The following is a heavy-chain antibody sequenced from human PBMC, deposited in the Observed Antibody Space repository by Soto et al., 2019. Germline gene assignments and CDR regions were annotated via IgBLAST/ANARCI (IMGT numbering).Heavy chain of an antibody. CDR3: ARRHSNDFWSGYYTGNWFDP. CDR2: IYYSGST. Sequence: SETLSLTCTVSGGSISSSSYYWGWIRQPPGKGLEGIGSIYYSGSTYYNPSLKSRVTISVDTSKNQFSLKLSSVTAADTAVYYCARRHSNDFWSGYYTGNWFDPWGQGTLVTVSS. V-gene: IGHV4-39*01. J-gene: IGHJ5*02. CDR1: GGSISSSSYY. D-gene: IGHD3-3*01.